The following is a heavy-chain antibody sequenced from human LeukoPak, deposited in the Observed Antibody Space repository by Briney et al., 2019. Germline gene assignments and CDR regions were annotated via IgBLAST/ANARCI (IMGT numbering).Heavy chain of an antibody. V-gene: IGHV3-7*01. CDR3: ARSARLMKGVVEVTALDD. CDR2: INENGSEE. J-gene: IGHJ4*02. D-gene: IGHD3-3*01. CDR1: GFTFSNFW. Sequence: PGGSLRLSCAASGFTFSNFWMTWVRQAPGKGLEWVANINENGSEEHCMDSVKGRFTIARDNAKNSVYLEMNSLRADDTAVYYCARSARLMKGVVEVTALDDWGQGTLVTVSS.